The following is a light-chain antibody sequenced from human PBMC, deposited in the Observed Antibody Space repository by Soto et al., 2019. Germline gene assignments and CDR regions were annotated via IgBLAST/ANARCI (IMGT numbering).Light chain of an antibody. CDR1: SSDVGGYNY. J-gene: IGLJ2*01. CDR3: SSYAGSNNVV. Sequence: HSALTQPPSASGSPGQSVTISCTGTSSDVGGYNYVSWYQQHPGKAPKLMIYEVSKRPSGVPDRISGSKSGNTASLTVSGLQAEDEADYYCSSYAGSNNVVFGGGTKLTVL. V-gene: IGLV2-8*01. CDR2: EVS.